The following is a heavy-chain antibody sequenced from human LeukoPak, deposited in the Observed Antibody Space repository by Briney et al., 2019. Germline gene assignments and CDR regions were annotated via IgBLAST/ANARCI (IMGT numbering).Heavy chain of an antibody. Sequence: PSETLSLTCAVSGGSISSYYWSWIRQPPGKGLESIGYMYYSGSPNYNPSLKSRVTISVNTSKNQFSLKLSSVTAADTAVYYCARDLMVRGSTFDFWGQGTLVTVSS. CDR2: MYYSGSP. J-gene: IGHJ4*02. D-gene: IGHD3-10*01. V-gene: IGHV4-59*01. CDR3: ARDLMVRGSTFDF. CDR1: GGSISSYY.